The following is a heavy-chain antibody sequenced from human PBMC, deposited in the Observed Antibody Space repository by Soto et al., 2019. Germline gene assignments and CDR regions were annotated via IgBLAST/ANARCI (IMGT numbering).Heavy chain of an antibody. CDR3: ARDRSFGI. J-gene: IGHJ4*01. D-gene: IGHD3-16*01. CDR1: GASIYNGGYF. Sequence: SETLSLTCSVSGASIYNGGYFWSWIRQSPGKGLEWIGHIHNSGSTYYNPSLKSRVTISADTSKNQFSLRLSSVTAADTAVYYCARDRSFGIWGHGTLVTVSS. V-gene: IGHV4-61*08. CDR2: IHNSGST.